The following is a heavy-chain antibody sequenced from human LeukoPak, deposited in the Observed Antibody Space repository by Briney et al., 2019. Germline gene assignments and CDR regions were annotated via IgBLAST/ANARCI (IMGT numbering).Heavy chain of an antibody. CDR3: ASPPQTRISLGGTVFDY. J-gene: IGHJ4*02. V-gene: IGHV3-7*03. Sequence: PGGSLRLSCTTSGFNFRAYWMGWVRQAPGKGLEWVANIHQHGSKENYLDSVKGRFTISRDNAKSSIYLQMNSLRAEDTAVYYCASPPQTRISLGGTVFDYWGQGALVTVSS. CDR2: IHQHGSKE. CDR1: GFNFRAYW. D-gene: IGHD2/OR15-2a*01.